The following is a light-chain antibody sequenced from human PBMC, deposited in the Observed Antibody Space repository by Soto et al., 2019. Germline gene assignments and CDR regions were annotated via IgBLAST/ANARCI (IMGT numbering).Light chain of an antibody. Sequence: QSALTQPASVSGSPGQSITISCTGTSSDVGSYNLVSWYQQHPGKAPKLMIHEVSKRPSGVSNRFSGSKSGNTASLTISGLQAEDEADYYCCSYAGSSTSVVFGGGTKLTVL. CDR1: SSDVGSYNL. CDR3: CSYAGSSTSVV. J-gene: IGLJ2*01. CDR2: EVS. V-gene: IGLV2-23*02.